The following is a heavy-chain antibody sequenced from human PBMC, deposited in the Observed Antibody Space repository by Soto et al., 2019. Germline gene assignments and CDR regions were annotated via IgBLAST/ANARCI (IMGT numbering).Heavy chain of an antibody. D-gene: IGHD1-26*01. CDR2: ISDSGDDI. CDR3: AKAPYGMGATYFDY. J-gene: IGHJ4*02. CDR1: GFTFSSYA. Sequence: DVQLLESGGALVQPGGSLRLSCAASGFTFSSYAMNWVRQAPGKGLEWVSCISDSGDDIYYADSVKGRFTISRDNFNNTLYLQMNSLRAEDTAVYYCAKAPYGMGATYFDYWGQGTLVTVSS. V-gene: IGHV3-23*01.